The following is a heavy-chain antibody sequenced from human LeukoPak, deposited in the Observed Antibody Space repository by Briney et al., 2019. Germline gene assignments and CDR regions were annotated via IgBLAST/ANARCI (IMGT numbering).Heavy chain of an antibody. CDR3: ARSNSSGWYGDAFDI. V-gene: IGHV5-51*01. D-gene: IGHD6-19*01. J-gene: IGHJ3*02. CDR1: GYSFTSYW. CDR2: IYPGDSDT. Sequence: GESLKISCKGSGYSFTSYWIGWVRPMPGKGLEWMGIIYPGDSDTRYSPSFQGQVTISADKSISTAYLQWSSLKASDTAMYYCARSNSSGWYGDAFDIWGQGTMVTISS.